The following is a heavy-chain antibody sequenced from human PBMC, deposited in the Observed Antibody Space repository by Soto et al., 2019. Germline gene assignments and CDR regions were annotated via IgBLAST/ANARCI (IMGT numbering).Heavy chain of an antibody. CDR2: IYYSGST. J-gene: IGHJ6*03. Sequence: SETLSLTCTVSGGSISSGGYYWSWIRQHPGKGLEWIGYIYYSGSTYYNPSLKSRVTISVDTSKNQFSLKLSSVTAADTAVYYCARDRDSPGGYYYYYMDVWGKGTTVTVSS. CDR1: GGSISSGGYY. V-gene: IGHV4-31*03. CDR3: ARDRDSPGGYYYYYMDV. D-gene: IGHD2-15*01.